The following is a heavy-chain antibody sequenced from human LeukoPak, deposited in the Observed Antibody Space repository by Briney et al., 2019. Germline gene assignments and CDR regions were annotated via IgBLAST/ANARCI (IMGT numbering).Heavy chain of an antibody. CDR2: ISGSSGTT. CDR3: ACSSSWYSYFVY. V-gene: IGHV3-23*01. J-gene: IGHJ4*02. CDR1: GFTFSSFS. Sequence: PGGSVRLSCEASGFTFSSFSMSWVRQTPGQGLEWVSTISGSSGTTHYADSVKGRFTMTRDDSKNTLYLQMNSLRAEDTAVYYCACSSSWYSYFVYWGQGTLVTVSS. D-gene: IGHD6-13*01.